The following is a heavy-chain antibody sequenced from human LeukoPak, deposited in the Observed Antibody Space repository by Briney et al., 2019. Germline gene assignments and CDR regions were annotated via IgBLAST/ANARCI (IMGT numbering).Heavy chain of an antibody. J-gene: IGHJ6*03. CDR1: GGSISSYY. CDR3: ARAAIGYCSSTSCYPYYYYYMDV. CDR2: INHSGST. Sequence: PSETLSLTCTVSGGSISSYYWGWIRQPPGKGLEWIGEINHSGSTNYNPSLKSRVTISVDTSKNQFSLKLSSVTAADTAVYYCARAAIGYCSSTSCYPYYYYYMDVWGKGTTVTVSS. D-gene: IGHD2-2*01. V-gene: IGHV4-34*01.